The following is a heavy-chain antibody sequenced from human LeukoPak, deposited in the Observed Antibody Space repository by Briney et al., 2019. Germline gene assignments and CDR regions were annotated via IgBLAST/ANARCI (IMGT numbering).Heavy chain of an antibody. Sequence: GGSLRLSCAASGFTFSKYGMHWVRQAPGKGLEWLTFIQYDGNNKYYSDSVKGRFTISRDNSKNTLFLQMNSLRAEDTAVYYCARVRDGYNDAYDIWGQGTMVTVPS. CDR2: IQYDGNNK. J-gene: IGHJ3*02. CDR3: ARVRDGYNDAYDI. CDR1: GFTFSKYG. V-gene: IGHV3-30*02. D-gene: IGHD5-24*01.